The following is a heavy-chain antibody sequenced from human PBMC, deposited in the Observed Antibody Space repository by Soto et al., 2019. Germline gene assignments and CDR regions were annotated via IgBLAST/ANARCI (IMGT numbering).Heavy chain of an antibody. V-gene: IGHV1-8*01. Sequence: ASVKVSCKASGYTFTSYDINWVRQATGQGLEWMGWMNPNSGNTGYAQKFQGRVTMTRNTSISTAYMELRSLRSEDTAVYYCASHLPPLQLWPPPPQYYYGMDVWGQGTTVTVSS. J-gene: IGHJ6*02. D-gene: IGHD5-18*01. CDR2: MNPNSGNT. CDR1: GYTFTSYD. CDR3: ASHLPPLQLWPPPPQYYYGMDV.